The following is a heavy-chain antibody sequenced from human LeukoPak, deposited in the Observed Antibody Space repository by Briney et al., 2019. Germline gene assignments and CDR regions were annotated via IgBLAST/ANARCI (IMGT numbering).Heavy chain of an antibody. J-gene: IGHJ6*03. CDR2: IIPIFGTA. CDR3: ARAQQWELYYYYYMDV. CDR1: GGTFSSYA. V-gene: IGHV1-69*13. Sequence: GASVKVSCKASGGTFSSYAISWVRQAPGQGLEWMGGIIPIFGTANYAQKFQGRVTITADESTSTAYMELSSLRSEDTAVYYCARAQQWELYYYYYMDVWGKGTTVTISS. D-gene: IGHD1-26*01.